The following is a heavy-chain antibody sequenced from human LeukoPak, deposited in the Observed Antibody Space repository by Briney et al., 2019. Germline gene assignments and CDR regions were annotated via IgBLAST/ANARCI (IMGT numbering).Heavy chain of an antibody. Sequence: ASVKVSCKVSGYTLTELSMHWVRQAPGKGLEWMGGFDPEDGETIYAQKFQGRVTMTEDTSTDTAYMELSSLRSEDTAVYYCARDRSDSSSWYHRRGYNWFDPWGQGTLVTVSS. J-gene: IGHJ5*02. V-gene: IGHV1-24*01. D-gene: IGHD6-13*01. CDR1: GYTLTELS. CDR3: ARDRSDSSSWYHRRGYNWFDP. CDR2: FDPEDGET.